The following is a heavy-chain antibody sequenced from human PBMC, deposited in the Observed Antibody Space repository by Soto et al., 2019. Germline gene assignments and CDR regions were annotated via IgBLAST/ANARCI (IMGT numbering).Heavy chain of an antibody. CDR1: GGSISSGGYS. D-gene: IGHD5-12*01. CDR3: VAVGGLPRYY. V-gene: IGHV4-30-2*01. CDR2: TYHSGST. J-gene: IGHJ4*02. Sequence: QLQLQESGSGLVKPSQTLSLTCAVSGGSISSGGYSWSWIRQPPGKGLEWIGYTYHSGSTSYNPFIESGVTITGDRSKNQFPLKLRSVTAAAPAVYYCVAVGGLPRYYWGQGTLVTVSS.